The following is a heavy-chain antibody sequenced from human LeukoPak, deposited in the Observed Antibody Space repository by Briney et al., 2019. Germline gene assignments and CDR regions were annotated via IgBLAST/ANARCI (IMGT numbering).Heavy chain of an antibody. CDR2: IRSKADSYAT. Sequence: GGSLRLSCAASGFTFSDSAMHWVGQASGRGLEWVGRIRSKADSYATAYVASVKGRFTISRDDSKNTAYLQMNSLKTEDTAVYYCTSSSASYYYYGMDVWGQGTTVTVSS. CDR3: TSSSASYYYYGMDV. V-gene: IGHV3-73*01. CDR1: GFTFSDSA. D-gene: IGHD6-6*01. J-gene: IGHJ6*02.